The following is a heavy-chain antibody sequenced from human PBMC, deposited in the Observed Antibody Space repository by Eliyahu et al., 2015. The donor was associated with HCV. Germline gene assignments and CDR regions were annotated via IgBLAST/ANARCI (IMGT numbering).Heavy chain of an antibody. J-gene: IGHJ4*02. Sequence: EVQLLESGGGLVQPGGSQRLSCAASGFTFSTHAMTWVRQTPGKGLEWVSSISGSGDNAYYADSVKGRFTTSRDNSKNTLYLQMNSLRAEDAAIYYCAKGPQYIYGFLGAGDFWGQGTLVTVSS. CDR2: ISGSGDNA. CDR1: GFTFSTHA. CDR3: AKGPQYIYGFLGAGDF. V-gene: IGHV3-23*01. D-gene: IGHD5-18*01.